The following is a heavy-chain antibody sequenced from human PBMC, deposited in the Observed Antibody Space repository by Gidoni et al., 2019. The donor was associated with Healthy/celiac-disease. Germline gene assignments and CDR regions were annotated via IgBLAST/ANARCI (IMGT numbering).Heavy chain of an antibody. CDR1: GFTFSSYA. D-gene: IGHD2-15*01. CDR2: ISYDGSNK. V-gene: IGHV3-30-3*01. Sequence: QVQLVESGGGVVQPGRSLRLSCAASGFTFSSYAMHWVRQAPGKGLEWVAVISYDGSNKYYADSVKGRFTISRDNSKNTLYLQMNSLRAEDTAVYYCARDGGLGYCSGGSCYYGYYYYMDVWGKGTTVTVSS. CDR3: ARDGGLGYCSGGSCYYGYYYYMDV. J-gene: IGHJ6*03.